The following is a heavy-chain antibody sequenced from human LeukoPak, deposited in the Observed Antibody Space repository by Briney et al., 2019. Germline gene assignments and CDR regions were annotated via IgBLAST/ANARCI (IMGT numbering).Heavy chain of an antibody. Sequence: SETLSLTCTVSGGSISSSSYYWGWIRQPPGKGLEWIGSIYYSGSTYYNPSLKSRITISVDTSKNQFSLKLSSVTAADTAVYYCARDKSSSGWYYDAFDMWGQGTMVTVSS. CDR3: ARDKSSSGWYYDAFDM. CDR1: GGSISSSSYY. J-gene: IGHJ3*02. CDR2: IYYSGST. D-gene: IGHD6-19*01. V-gene: IGHV4-39*07.